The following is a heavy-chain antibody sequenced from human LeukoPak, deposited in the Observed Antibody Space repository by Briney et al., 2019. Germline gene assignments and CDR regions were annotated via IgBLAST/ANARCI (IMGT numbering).Heavy chain of an antibody. CDR2: INPNSGAT. Sequence: ASVKVSCKASGYTFTGYYMHWVRQAPGQGLEWMGWINPNSGATNYAQKFQDRVTMTGDTFISTAYMEMTRLTSDDTAVYYCARGVAIPAFRAHFWGQGTLVTVSS. J-gene: IGHJ4*02. V-gene: IGHV1-2*02. CDR1: GYTFTGYY. CDR3: ARGVAIPAFRAHF. D-gene: IGHD3-3*01.